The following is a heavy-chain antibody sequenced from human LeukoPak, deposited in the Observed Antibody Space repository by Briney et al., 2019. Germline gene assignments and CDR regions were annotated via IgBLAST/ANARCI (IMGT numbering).Heavy chain of an antibody. V-gene: IGHV1-18*01. D-gene: IGHD6-13*01. CDR1: GYTFTSYG. J-gene: IGHJ4*02. Sequence: ASVKVSCKASGYTFTSYGISWVRQTPGQRLEWMGWISAYNGNTNYAQKLQGRVTMTTDTSTSTAYMELRRLRSEDTAVYYCARVQAAVSSWYKRFDYWGQGTLVTVSS. CDR3: ARVQAAVSSWYKRFDY. CDR2: ISAYNGNT.